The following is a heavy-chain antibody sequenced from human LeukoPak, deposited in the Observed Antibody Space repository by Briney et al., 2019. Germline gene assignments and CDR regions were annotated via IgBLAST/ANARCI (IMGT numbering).Heavy chain of an antibody. CDR1: GYTFTGYY. CDR3: ARQDGVQKDAFDI. D-gene: IGHD5-24*01. J-gene: IGHJ3*02. Sequence: ASVKVSCKASGYTFTGYYMHWVRQAPGQGLEWMGWINPNSGGTNYAQKFQGRVTMTRDTSISTAYMELSRLRSDDTAVYYCARQDGVQKDAFDIWAPGTIVTVS. CDR2: INPNSGGT. V-gene: IGHV1-2*02.